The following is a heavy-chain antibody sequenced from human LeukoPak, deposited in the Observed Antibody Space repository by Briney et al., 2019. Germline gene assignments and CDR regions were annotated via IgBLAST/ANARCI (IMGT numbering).Heavy chain of an antibody. J-gene: IGHJ4*02. Sequence: SEALSLTCTVSGVSISSYYWSWIRQPPGKGLEWIGYIYYSGSTNYNPSLKSRVTISLDTSKNQFSLKLSSVTAADTAVYYCASLGWSKYIDYWGQGTLVTVSS. CDR1: GVSISSYY. V-gene: IGHV4-59*08. CDR3: ASLGWSKYIDY. CDR2: IYYSGST. D-gene: IGHD6-19*01.